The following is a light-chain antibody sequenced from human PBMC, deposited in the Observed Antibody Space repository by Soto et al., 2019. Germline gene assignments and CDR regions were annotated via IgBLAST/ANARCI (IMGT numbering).Light chain of an antibody. CDR3: QQYKSYST. CDR2: KTS. J-gene: IGKJ1*01. CDR1: QSLSSW. V-gene: IGKV1-5*03. Sequence: DIQMTQSPSTLSAFVGDRVTITCRASQSLSSWLAWYQQKPGKAPKLLIYKTSSLESGVPSRFSGSGSGTEFSLTISSLQPDDSATYYCQQYKSYSTFGQGTKVEIK.